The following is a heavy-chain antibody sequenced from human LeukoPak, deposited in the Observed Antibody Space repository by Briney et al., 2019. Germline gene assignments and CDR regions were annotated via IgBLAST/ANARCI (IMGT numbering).Heavy chain of an antibody. Sequence: GGSLRLSCAASGFTLSDYNMNWVRQAPGKGLEWVSYLNGGGSTRYYADSVKGRFTVSRDSGENSLFLQMNSLRVEDTAVYYCARVSGVTPRYWGQGTLVIVSP. CDR3: ARVSGVTPRY. CDR2: LNGGGSTR. CDR1: GFTLSDYN. J-gene: IGHJ4*02. V-gene: IGHV3-11*04. D-gene: IGHD4-23*01.